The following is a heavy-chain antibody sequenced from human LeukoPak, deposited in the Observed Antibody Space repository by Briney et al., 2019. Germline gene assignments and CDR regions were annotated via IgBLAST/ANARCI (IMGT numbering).Heavy chain of an antibody. CDR3: ARDHYGDYPNYFDY. Sequence: GGSLRLSCAASGFTFSSYAMSWVRQAPGKGLEWVSSISSSSSYIYYADSVKGRFTISRDNAKNSLYLQMNSLRAEDTAVYYCARDHYGDYPNYFDYWGQGTLVTVSS. V-gene: IGHV3-21*01. CDR1: GFTFSSYA. CDR2: ISSSSSYI. D-gene: IGHD4-17*01. J-gene: IGHJ4*02.